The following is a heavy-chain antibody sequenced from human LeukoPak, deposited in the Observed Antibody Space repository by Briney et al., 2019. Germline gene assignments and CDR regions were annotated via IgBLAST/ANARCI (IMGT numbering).Heavy chain of an antibody. CDR1: GGSISSGGYY. V-gene: IGHV4-30-2*01. D-gene: IGHD3-22*01. CDR2: IYHSGST. Sequence: SETLSLTCTVSGGSISSGGYYWSWIRQPPGKGLEWIGYIYHSGSTYYNPSLKSRVTISVDKSKNQFSLKLSSVTAADTAVYYCARVRCDSSGYGACYYYYGMDVWGQGTTVTVSS. CDR3: ARVRCDSSGYGACYYYYGMDV. J-gene: IGHJ6*02.